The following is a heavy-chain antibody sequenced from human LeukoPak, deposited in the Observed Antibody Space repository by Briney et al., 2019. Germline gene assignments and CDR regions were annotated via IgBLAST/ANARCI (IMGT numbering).Heavy chain of an antibody. Sequence: PSETLSLTCAVSGGSISSGSYSWSWIRQPPGKGLEWIGYIYPRGSTYYNPSLKSRVILSLDKSANQFSLKLSSVTAADTAVYYCARRAWLYAFDIWGQGTMVTVSS. CDR2: IYPRGST. D-gene: IGHD3-22*01. CDR3: ARRAWLYAFDI. CDR1: GGSISSGSYS. V-gene: IGHV4-30-2*05. J-gene: IGHJ3*02.